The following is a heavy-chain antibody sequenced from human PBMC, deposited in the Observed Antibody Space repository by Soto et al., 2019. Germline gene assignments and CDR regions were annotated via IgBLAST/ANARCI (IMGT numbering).Heavy chain of an antibody. Sequence: QITLKESGPPLVKPTQTLTLTCTFSGFSLSTSGVGVGWIRQPPGKALEWLALIYWDDDKRYSPSLKSRLTITKDTSKNQVVLTMTNMDPVDTATYYCAHRRSYGDTYNWFDPWGQGTLVTVSS. D-gene: IGHD4-17*01. CDR2: IYWDDDK. J-gene: IGHJ5*02. V-gene: IGHV2-5*02. CDR1: GFSLSTSGVG. CDR3: AHRRSYGDTYNWFDP.